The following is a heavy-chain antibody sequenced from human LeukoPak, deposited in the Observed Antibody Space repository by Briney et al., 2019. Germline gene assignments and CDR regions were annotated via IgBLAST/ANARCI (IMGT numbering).Heavy chain of an antibody. CDR3: ARDLKTAMDYFDY. CDR1: GFTFSTYS. D-gene: IGHD2-2*01. Sequence: GGSLRLSCAASGFTFSTYSMHWVRQAPGKGLEWVAIISYDGSKKYYADSVKGRFTISRDNSKNTLFLQMNSLRPEDTAVYYCARDLKTAMDYFDYWGQGALVTVSS. J-gene: IGHJ4*02. V-gene: IGHV3-30*04. CDR2: ISYDGSKK.